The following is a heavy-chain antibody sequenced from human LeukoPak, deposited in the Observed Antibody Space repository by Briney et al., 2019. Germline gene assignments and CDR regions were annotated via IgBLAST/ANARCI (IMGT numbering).Heavy chain of an antibody. CDR2: ISYDGSNK. J-gene: IGHJ5*02. V-gene: IGHV3-30*03. Sequence: GGSLRLSCAASGFTFSSYGMHWVRQAPGKGLEWVAVISYDGSNKYYADSVKGRFTISRDNAKNSLYLQMNSLRAEDTAVYYCAREEVVNWFDPWGQGTLVTVSS. D-gene: IGHD2-2*01. CDR3: AREEVVNWFDP. CDR1: GFTFSSYG.